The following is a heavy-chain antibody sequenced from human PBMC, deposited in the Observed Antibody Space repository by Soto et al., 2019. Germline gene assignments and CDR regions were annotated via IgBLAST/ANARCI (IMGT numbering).Heavy chain of an antibody. CDR3: ARVSEGGSYYGGLDY. V-gene: IGHV3-33*01. J-gene: IGHJ4*02. D-gene: IGHD1-26*01. CDR2: IWYDGSNK. CDR1: GFTFSSYG. Sequence: QVQLVESGGGVVQPGRSLRLSCAASGFTFSSYGMHWVRQAPGKGLEWVAVIWYDGSNKYYADSVKGRFTISRDNSKNTLYLQMNSLRAEATAVYYCARVSEGGSYYGGLDYWGQGTLVTVSS.